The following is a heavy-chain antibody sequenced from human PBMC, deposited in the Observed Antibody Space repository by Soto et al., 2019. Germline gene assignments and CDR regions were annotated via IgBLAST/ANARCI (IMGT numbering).Heavy chain of an antibody. V-gene: IGHV3-15*07. D-gene: IGHD2-2*01. Sequence: PGGALRLSCAASGFIFSNSWLNWVRQAPGKGLEWVGRIKSKADGGTTDFAAPVKGRFAISRDDSKNMMYMEMSSLRTEDTAVYYCTTDSYINMPIVRFDYWGQGTLVTVSS. CDR3: TTDSYINMPIVRFDY. J-gene: IGHJ4*02. CDR2: IKSKADGGTT. CDR1: GFIFSNSW.